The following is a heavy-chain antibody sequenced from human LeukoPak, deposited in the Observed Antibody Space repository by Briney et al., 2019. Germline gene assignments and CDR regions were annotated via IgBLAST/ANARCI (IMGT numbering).Heavy chain of an antibody. Sequence: SGTLSLTCAVYGGSFSGYYWSWIRQPPGKGLEWIGEINHSGSTNYNPSLKSRVTISVDTSKNQFSLKLSSVTAADTAVYYCARAHYDILTGSNRPLYYFDYWGQGTLVTVSS. CDR3: ARAHYDILTGSNRPLYYFDY. D-gene: IGHD3-9*01. CDR2: INHSGST. CDR1: GGSFSGYY. J-gene: IGHJ4*02. V-gene: IGHV4-34*01.